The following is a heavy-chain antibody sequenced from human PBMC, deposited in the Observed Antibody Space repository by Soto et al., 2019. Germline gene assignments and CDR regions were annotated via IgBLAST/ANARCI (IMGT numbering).Heavy chain of an antibody. D-gene: IGHD6-13*01. CDR3: ARFDIAAPPPI. CDR2: ISADGSDT. CDR1: GFSFSNNW. V-gene: IGHV3-74*01. Sequence: EVQLVESGGGLVQPGGSLRLSCVASGFSFSNNWMHWVRHAPGKGPVWVSRISADGSDTHYADSVQGRFTISRDNAKNPLYLQMNTLSVEDAAVYYCARFDIAAPPPIWGQGTMVTVSS. J-gene: IGHJ3*02.